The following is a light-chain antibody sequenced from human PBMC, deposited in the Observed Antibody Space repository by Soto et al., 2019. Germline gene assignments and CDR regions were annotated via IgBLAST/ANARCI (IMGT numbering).Light chain of an antibody. CDR1: QSVTSSS. Sequence: EIVLTQSPGTRSLSPGERATLSCRASQSVTSSSLAWYQQKSGQAPRLLIYGTSNRATGIPDRFSGSGSGTEFTLTISRLEPEDFAVYYCHQFGSSPPRTFGQGTKVDIK. V-gene: IGKV3-20*01. CDR2: GTS. J-gene: IGKJ1*01. CDR3: HQFGSSPPRT.